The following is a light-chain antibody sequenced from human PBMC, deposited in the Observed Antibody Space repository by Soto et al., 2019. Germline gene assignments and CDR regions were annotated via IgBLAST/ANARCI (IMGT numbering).Light chain of an antibody. CDR2: AAS. Sequence: DIQMTQSPSSLSASVGDRVTITCRASQRIRNYLNWYQQRPGKAPKLLIYAASSLQSGVPSRFSGSGSGTDFTLTISSLQPDDFATYYCQQSYSTPYTFGQGTKLEIK. CDR3: QQSYSTPYT. V-gene: IGKV1-39*01. CDR1: QRIRNY. J-gene: IGKJ2*01.